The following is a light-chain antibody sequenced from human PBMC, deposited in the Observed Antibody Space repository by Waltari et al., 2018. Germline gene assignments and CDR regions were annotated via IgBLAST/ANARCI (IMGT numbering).Light chain of an antibody. CDR3: AAWDDSLSGPV. CDR1: SSNIGSNY. CDR2: RNN. Sequence: QSVLTQPPSASGTPGQRVTISCSGSSSNIGSNYVSWYQQLPGTAPKLLIYRNNQRPSGVPDRFSGSKSGTSASLVISGLRSEDEADYYCAAWDDSLSGPVFGGGTKLTVL. V-gene: IGLV1-47*01. J-gene: IGLJ2*01.